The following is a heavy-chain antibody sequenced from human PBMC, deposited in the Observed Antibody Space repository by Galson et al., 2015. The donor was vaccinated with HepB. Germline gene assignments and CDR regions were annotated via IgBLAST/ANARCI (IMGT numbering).Heavy chain of an antibody. D-gene: IGHD3-22*01. J-gene: IGHJ6*02. CDR2: IIPIFGTA. CDR1: GGTFSSYA. CDR3: ARGYDSSGYYFPYYGMDV. Sequence: SVKVSCKASGGTFSSYAISWVRQAPGQGLEWMGGIIPIFGTANYAQKFQGRVTITADESTSTAYMELSSLRSEDTAVYYCARGYDSSGYYFPYYGMDVWGQGTTVTVSS. V-gene: IGHV1-69*13.